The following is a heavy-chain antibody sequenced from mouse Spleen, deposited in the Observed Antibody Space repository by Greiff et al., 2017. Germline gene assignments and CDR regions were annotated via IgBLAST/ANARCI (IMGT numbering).Heavy chain of an antibody. CDR1: GYTFTSYT. CDR2: INPSSGYT. Sequence: VQLVESGAELARPGASVKMSCKASGYTFTSYTMHWVKQRPGQGLEWIGYINPSSGYTKYNQKFKDKATLTADKSSSTAYMQLSSLTSEDSAVYYCAGDYRYSWFAYWGQGTLVTVSA. J-gene: IGHJ3*01. V-gene: IGHV1-4*01. CDR3: AGDYRYSWFAY. D-gene: IGHD2-14*01.